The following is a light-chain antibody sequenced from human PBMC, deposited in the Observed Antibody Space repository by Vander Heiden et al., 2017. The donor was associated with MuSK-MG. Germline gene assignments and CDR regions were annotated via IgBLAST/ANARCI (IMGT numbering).Light chain of an antibody. Sequence: QSALTQSRSVSGSPGQSVTISCTGTSSDVGGYNYVSWYQQHPGKAAKLMIYDVSKRPSGVPDRFSGSKSGSTASLTISGLQAEDEADYDCCSYAGSYVVFGGGTKLTVL. V-gene: IGLV2-11*01. CDR1: SSDVGGYNY. CDR2: DVS. J-gene: IGLJ2*01. CDR3: CSYAGSYVV.